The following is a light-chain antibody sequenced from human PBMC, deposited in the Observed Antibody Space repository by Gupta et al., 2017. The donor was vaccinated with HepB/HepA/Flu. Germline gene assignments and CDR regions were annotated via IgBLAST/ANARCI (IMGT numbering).Light chain of an antibody. J-gene: IGLJ3*02. Sequence: QSVLTQPPSASGTPGQRVTFSCSGSSSSFGGNYVYWYQQLPGTAPKLLIYRNNQRPSGVPERFSGSKSGTSASLAIXGXRSEDEXDYYCAAWDDSLSSWVFGGGTKLTV. V-gene: IGLV1-47*01. CDR2: RNN. CDR3: AAWDDSLSSWV. CDR1: SSSFGGNY.